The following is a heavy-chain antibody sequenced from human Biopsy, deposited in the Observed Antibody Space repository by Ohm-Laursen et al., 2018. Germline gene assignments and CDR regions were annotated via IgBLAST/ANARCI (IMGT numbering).Heavy chain of an antibody. D-gene: IGHD6-13*01. V-gene: IGHV4-34*01. CDR2: INHSGST. J-gene: IGHJ6*02. Sequence: SGTLSLTCAVYGGSFTGYHWSWIRQPPGQGLEWIGEINHSGSTNYNPSLKSRVTISLDTSKNQLSLKLSSVTAADTAVYYCARVPLPGIGAAYQGRFLYGMDVWGQGTTVPVS. CDR3: ARVPLPGIGAAYQGRFLYGMDV. CDR1: GGSFTGYH.